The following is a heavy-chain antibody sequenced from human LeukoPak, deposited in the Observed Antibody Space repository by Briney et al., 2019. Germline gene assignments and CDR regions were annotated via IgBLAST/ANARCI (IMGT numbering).Heavy chain of an antibody. CDR2: IYSGST. CDR3: ARANYYDSSGYYWYFDY. J-gene: IGHJ4*02. Sequence: SQTLSLTCTVSGGSISSGDYYWSWIRQPPGKGLELVGYIYSGSTYYNPSLKSRVTISVDTSKNQFSLKLSSVTAADTAVYYCARANYYDSSGYYWYFDYWGQGTLVTVSS. CDR1: GGSISSGDYY. V-gene: IGHV4-30-4*08. D-gene: IGHD3-22*01.